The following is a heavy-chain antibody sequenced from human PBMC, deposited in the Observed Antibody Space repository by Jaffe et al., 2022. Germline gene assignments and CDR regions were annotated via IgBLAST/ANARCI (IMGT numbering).Heavy chain of an antibody. CDR2: IRSKANSYAT. V-gene: IGHV3-73*02. Sequence: EVQLVESGGGLVQPGGSLKLSCAASGFTFSGSAMHWVRQASGKGLEWVGRIRSKANSYATAYAASVKGRFTISRDDSKNTAYLQMNSLKTEDTAVYYCTYCSGGSCYGYWGQGTLVTVSS. D-gene: IGHD2-15*01. CDR1: GFTFSGSA. J-gene: IGHJ4*02. CDR3: TYCSGGSCYGY.